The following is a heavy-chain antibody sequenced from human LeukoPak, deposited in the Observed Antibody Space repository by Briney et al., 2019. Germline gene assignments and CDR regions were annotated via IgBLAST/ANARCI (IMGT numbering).Heavy chain of an antibody. D-gene: IGHD3-3*01. V-gene: IGHV3-30*03. J-gene: IGHJ4*02. CDR1: GLTSSSHD. CDR2: ISYDGGKK. Sequence: GGSLRLSCAAYGLTSSSHDMHWVRQAPGKGLEWVAIISYDGGKKDYADSVKGRFTISRDNSKNTLYLQMNSLRAEDTAVYYCARDPYDFEYFDYWGQGTLVTVSS. CDR3: ARDPYDFEYFDY.